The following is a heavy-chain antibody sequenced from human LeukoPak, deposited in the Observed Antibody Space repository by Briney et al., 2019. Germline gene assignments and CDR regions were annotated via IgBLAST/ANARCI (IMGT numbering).Heavy chain of an antibody. V-gene: IGHV3-21*01. CDR1: GFTFSPYS. D-gene: IGHD2-2*01. J-gene: IGHJ4*02. Sequence: GGSLRLSCAASGFTFSPYSMNWVRQAPGKGLEGVSYISSSGTFIYYADSVKGRFIVSSDNAKNLLFLQMASLKVEGTAVYYCARDPGVPAAPLDYWGLGTLVIVSS. CDR3: ARDPGVPAAPLDY. CDR2: ISSSGTFI.